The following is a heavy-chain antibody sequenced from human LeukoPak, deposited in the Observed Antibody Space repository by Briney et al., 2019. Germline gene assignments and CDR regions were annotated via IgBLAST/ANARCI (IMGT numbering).Heavy chain of an antibody. J-gene: IGHJ6*02. CDR2: IYYSGST. V-gene: IGHV4-31*03. Sequence: PSETLSLTCTVSGGSISSGGYYWSWLRQHPGKGLEWIGYIYYSGSTYYNPSLKSRVTISVDTSKNQFSLKLSSVTAADTAVYYCARDMWYGMDVWGQGTTVTVSS. CDR3: ARDMWYGMDV. D-gene: IGHD2-21*01. CDR1: GGSISSGGYY.